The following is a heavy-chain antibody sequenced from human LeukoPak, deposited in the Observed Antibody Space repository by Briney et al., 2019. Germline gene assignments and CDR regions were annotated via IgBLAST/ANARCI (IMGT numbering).Heavy chain of an antibody. J-gene: IGHJ4*02. CDR1: GASIISSNW. CDR3: ASYFDWILPR. Sequence: PSGTLSLTCAVSGASIISSNWWSWVRQPPGKGLEWLGEIYHSGSTNYNSSLKSRVTMSIDKSQNQFSLKLTSVTAADTAVYYCASYFDWILPRWGQGTLVAVSS. D-gene: IGHD3-9*01. CDR2: IYHSGST. V-gene: IGHV4-4*02.